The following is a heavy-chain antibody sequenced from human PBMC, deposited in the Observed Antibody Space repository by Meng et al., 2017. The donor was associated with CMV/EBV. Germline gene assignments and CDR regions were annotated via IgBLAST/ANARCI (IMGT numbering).Heavy chain of an antibody. D-gene: IGHD3-3*01. CDR3: ARDSHPPIKYDFWSGYYTSYYYYGMDV. J-gene: IGHJ6*02. V-gene: IGHV3-48*04. CDR2: ISSSGSTI. Sequence: GESLKISCAASGFIFSSYTMNWVRQAPGKGLEWVSYISSSGSTIYYADSVKGRFTISRDNAKNSLYLQMNSLRAEDTAVYYCARDSHPPIKYDFWSGYYTSYYYYGMDVWGQGTTVTVSS. CDR1: GFIFSSYT.